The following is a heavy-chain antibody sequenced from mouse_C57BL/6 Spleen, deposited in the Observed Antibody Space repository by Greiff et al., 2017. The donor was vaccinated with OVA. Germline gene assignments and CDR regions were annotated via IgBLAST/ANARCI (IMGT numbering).Heavy chain of an antibody. CDR1: GYAFSSSW. D-gene: IGHD1-1*01. J-gene: IGHJ2*01. V-gene: IGHV1-82*01. CDR2: IYPGDGDT. Sequence: VKLMESGPELVKPGASVKISCKASGYAFSSSWMNWVKQRPGKGLEWIGRIYPGDGDTKYNGKFKGKATLTADKSSSTAYMKLSSLTSEDSAVYFCARSGDGSSYFDYWGQGTTLTVSS. CDR3: ARSGDGSSYFDY.